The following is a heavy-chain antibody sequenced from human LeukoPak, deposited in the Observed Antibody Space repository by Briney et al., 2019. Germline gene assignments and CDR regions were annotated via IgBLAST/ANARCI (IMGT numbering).Heavy chain of an antibody. CDR1: GFTFSSYA. D-gene: IGHD6-19*01. CDR3: ARSDSSGWYV. J-gene: IGHJ4*02. V-gene: IGHV3-30*04. Sequence: PGRSLRLSCAASGFTFSSYAMHWVRQAPGKGLEWVAVISYDGSNKYYADSVKGRFTISRDNSKNTLYLQMNSLRAEDAAVYYCARSDSSGWYVWGQGTLATVSS. CDR2: ISYDGSNK.